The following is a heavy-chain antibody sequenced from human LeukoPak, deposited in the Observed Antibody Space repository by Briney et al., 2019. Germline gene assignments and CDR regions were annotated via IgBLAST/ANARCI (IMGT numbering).Heavy chain of an antibody. J-gene: IGHJ3*02. V-gene: IGHV4-34*01. CDR1: GGSFSGYY. D-gene: IGHD4-17*01. Sequence: SETLSLTCAVYGGSFSGYYWSWIRQPPGEGLEWIGEINHRGSTNYNPSLKSRATISVDTSKNQFILKVNSVTAADTAVYYCARTTAVTSSAFDIWGQGTLVTVSP. CDR2: INHRGST. CDR3: ARTTAVTSSAFDI.